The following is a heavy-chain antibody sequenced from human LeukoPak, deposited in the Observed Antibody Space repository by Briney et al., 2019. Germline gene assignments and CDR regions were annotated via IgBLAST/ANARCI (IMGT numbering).Heavy chain of an antibody. CDR1: GGSISSYY. CDR2: IYYSGST. Sequence: PSETLSLTCTVSGGSISSYYWSWIRQPPGKELEWIGYIYYSGSTNYNPSLKSRVTISVDTSKNQFSLKVSSVTAADTAVYYCARVASAAVFDYWGQGTLVTVSS. D-gene: IGHD6-13*01. V-gene: IGHV4-59*01. J-gene: IGHJ4*02. CDR3: ARVASAAVFDY.